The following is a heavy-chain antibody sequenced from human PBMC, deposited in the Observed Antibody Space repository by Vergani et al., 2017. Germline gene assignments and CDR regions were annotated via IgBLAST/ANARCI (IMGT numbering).Heavy chain of an antibody. Sequence: EVQLLESGGGLVQPGGSLRLSCAASGFTFSSYAMSWVRQAPGKGLEWVSAISGSGGSTYYADSVKGRFTISRDNSKNTLYLQMNSLRAEDTAVYYCAKGVTIFGGGPNWFDPWGQGTLVIVSS. CDR3: AKGVTIFGGGPNWFDP. J-gene: IGHJ5*02. CDR2: ISGSGGST. CDR1: GFTFSSYA. D-gene: IGHD3-3*01. V-gene: IGHV3-23*01.